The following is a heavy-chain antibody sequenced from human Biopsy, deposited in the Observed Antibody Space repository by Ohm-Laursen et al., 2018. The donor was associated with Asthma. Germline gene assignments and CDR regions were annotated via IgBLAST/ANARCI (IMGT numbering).Heavy chain of an antibody. J-gene: IGHJ4*02. Sequence: GTLSLTWTVSGGSINNFYWSWIRQPPGKGLESIGHVYYSGSTNYNPSLKSRVTISIDASKNQFSLKLTSVTAADTAVYYCARGVDRVTGLLDHFDSWGQGTLVTVSS. CDR2: VYYSGST. V-gene: IGHV4-59*01. CDR1: GGSINNFY. CDR3: ARGVDRVTGLLDHFDS. D-gene: IGHD2-21*02.